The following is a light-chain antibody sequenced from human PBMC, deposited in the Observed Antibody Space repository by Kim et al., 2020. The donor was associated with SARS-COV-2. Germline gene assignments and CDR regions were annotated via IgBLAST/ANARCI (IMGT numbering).Light chain of an antibody. V-gene: IGKV3-15*01. CDR2: GAS. CDR3: QQYNNWPQT. CDR1: QSVSSN. Sequence: VAPGERATLACRASQSVSSNLAWYQQKPGQAPRLLIYGASTRATGVPARFSGSGSGTEFTLTISSLQSEDFAIYYCQQYNNWPQTFGQGTKVEIK. J-gene: IGKJ1*01.